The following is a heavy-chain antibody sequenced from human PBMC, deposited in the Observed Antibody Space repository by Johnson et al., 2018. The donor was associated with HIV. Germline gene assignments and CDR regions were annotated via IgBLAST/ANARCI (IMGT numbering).Heavy chain of an antibody. D-gene: IGHD6-19*01. CDR3: ARGKDMAGTGAFDI. V-gene: IGHV3-30*04. CDR2: ISYDGSNK. CDR1: GFTFSSYA. Sequence: QVQLVESGGGLVKPGGSLKLSCAASGFTFSSYAIHWVRQAPGKGLEWVAAISYDGSNKYYADSVKGRFTISRDNSKTTLYLQMNSLRAGDTAVYFCARGKDMAGTGAFDIWGQGTMVTVSS. J-gene: IGHJ3*02.